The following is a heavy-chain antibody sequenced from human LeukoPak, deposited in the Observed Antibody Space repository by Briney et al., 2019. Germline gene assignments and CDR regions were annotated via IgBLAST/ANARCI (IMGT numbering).Heavy chain of an antibody. CDR3: ARLGWWDS. J-gene: IGHJ4*02. D-gene: IGHD2-15*01. CDR2: ISYDGSNK. Sequence: PGRSLRLSCAASGFTFSGYAMHWVRQAPGKGLEWVAVISYDGSNKYYADSVKGRFTISRDNSKNTLYLQMNSLRAEDTAVYYCARLGWWDSWGQGTLVTVSS. V-gene: IGHV3-30*01. CDR1: GFTFSGYA.